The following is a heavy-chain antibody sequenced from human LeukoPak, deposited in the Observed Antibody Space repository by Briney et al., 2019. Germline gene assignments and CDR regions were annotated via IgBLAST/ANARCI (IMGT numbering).Heavy chain of an antibody. CDR3: ARGRGAVAGTDFDY. V-gene: IGHV4-34*01. CDR2: INHSGST. D-gene: IGHD6-19*01. Sequence: SETLSLTCAVYGGSFSGYYWSWIRQPPGKGLEWIGEINHSGSTNYNPSLKSRVTTSVDTSKNQFSLKLSSVTAADTAVYYCARGRGAVAGTDFDYWGQGTLVTVSS. J-gene: IGHJ4*02. CDR1: GGSFSGYY.